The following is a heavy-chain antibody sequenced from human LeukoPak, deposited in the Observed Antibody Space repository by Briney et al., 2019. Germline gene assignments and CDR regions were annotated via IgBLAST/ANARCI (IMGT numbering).Heavy chain of an antibody. J-gene: IGHJ4*02. D-gene: IGHD3-10*01. V-gene: IGHV4-59*01. CDR2: IYYSGST. Sequence: PSETLSLTCTVSGGSISSYYWSWIRQPPGKGLEWIGYIYYSGSTNYNPSLKSRVTISVDTSKNQFSLKLSSVTAADTAVYYCARMGMVRGVTFDYWGQGTLSPSPQ. CDR1: GGSISSYY. CDR3: ARMGMVRGVTFDY.